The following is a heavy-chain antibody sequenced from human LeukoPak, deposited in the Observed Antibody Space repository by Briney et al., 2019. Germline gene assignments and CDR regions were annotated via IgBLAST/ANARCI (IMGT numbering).Heavy chain of an antibody. J-gene: IGHJ6*02. CDR2: ISYDGSNK. CDR1: GFDFSGHA. V-gene: IGHV3-30-3*01. CDR3: AGSGGSGIYDYDYYGMDV. Sequence: GRSLRLSCAASGFDFSGHAMHWVRQAPGKGLEWVAVISYDGSNKFYADSVNGRFTVSRDNSKNTLYLQMNSLRAEDTAVYSCAGSGGSGIYDYDYYGMDVWGQGTTVTASS. D-gene: IGHD3-10*01.